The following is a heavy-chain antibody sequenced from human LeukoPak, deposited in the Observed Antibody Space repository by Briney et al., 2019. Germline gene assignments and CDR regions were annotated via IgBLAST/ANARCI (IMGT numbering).Heavy chain of an antibody. CDR1: GFTFSSYW. CDR2: INSDGSST. Sequence: GGSLGLSCAASGFTFSSYWMHWVRQAPGKGLVWVSRINSDGSSTSYADSVKGRFTISRDNAKNTLYLQMNSLRAEDTAVYYRARSDFDWLLYYYYGMDVWGQGTTVTVSS. CDR3: ARSDFDWLLYYYYGMDV. V-gene: IGHV3-74*01. D-gene: IGHD3-9*01. J-gene: IGHJ6*02.